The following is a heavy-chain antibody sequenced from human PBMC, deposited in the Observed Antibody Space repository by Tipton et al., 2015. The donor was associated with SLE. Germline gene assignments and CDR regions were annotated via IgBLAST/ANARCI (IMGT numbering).Heavy chain of an antibody. V-gene: IGHV3-21*01. Sequence: QLVQSGGGLVKPGGSLRLSCAASGFTFSSYSMNWVRQAPGKGLEWVSSISSSSSYIYYADSVKGRFTISRDNVKNSLYLQMNSLRAEDTAVYYCARGSGCDPGYYFDYWGQGTLVTVSS. CDR3: ARGSGCDPGYYFDY. D-gene: IGHD5-12*01. CDR2: ISSSSSYI. J-gene: IGHJ4*02. CDR1: GFTFSSYS.